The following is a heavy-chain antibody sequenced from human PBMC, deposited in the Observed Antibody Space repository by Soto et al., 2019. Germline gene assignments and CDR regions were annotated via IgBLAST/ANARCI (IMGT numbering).Heavy chain of an antibody. CDR2: ISSNSRST. Sequence: EVQLLESGGDLVHPGGSLRLSCAASGFTFSNYGMSWVRQAPGKGLEWVSSISSNSRSTFYADSVKGRFTISRDNSKNTLYRQMYNRRVEDTAIYYCAKGDSGPSGGIPYSDCWGQGTLVTVSS. CDR3: AKGDSGPSGGIPYSDC. J-gene: IGHJ4*02. D-gene: IGHD1-26*01. CDR1: GFTFSNYG. V-gene: IGHV3-23*01.